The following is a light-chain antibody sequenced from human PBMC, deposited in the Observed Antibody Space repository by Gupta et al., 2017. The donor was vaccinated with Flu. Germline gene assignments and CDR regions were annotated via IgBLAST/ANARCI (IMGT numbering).Light chain of an antibody. CDR2: GNS. Sequence: QSMLTQPPSVSGAPGQTVTISCTGTSSNFGAGYDVHWYQQLPGTAPKLLIYGNSNRASGVPDRFSGSKSGTSASLAITGLQAEDEADYYCQSYDISLSGSVFGGGTKLTV. V-gene: IGLV1-40*01. CDR3: QSYDISLSGSV. CDR1: SSNFGAGYD. J-gene: IGLJ3*02.